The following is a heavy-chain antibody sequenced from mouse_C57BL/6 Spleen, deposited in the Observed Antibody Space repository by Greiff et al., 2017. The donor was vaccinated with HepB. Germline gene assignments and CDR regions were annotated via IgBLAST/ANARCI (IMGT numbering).Heavy chain of an antibody. V-gene: IGHV1-4*01. CDR1: GYTFTSYT. CDR3: ARGGNSNYVNYFDY. D-gene: IGHD2-5*01. Sequence: QVQLKESGAELARPGASVKMSCKASGYTFTSYTMHWVKQRPGQGLEWIGYINPSSGYTKYNQKFKDKATLTADKSSSTAYMQLSSLTSEDSAVYYCARGGNSNYVNYFDYWGQGTTLTVSS. CDR2: INPSSGYT. J-gene: IGHJ2*01.